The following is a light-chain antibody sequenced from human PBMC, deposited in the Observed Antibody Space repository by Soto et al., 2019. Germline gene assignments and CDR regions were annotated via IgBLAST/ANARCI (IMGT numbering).Light chain of an antibody. CDR3: GTWDNDLSAVV. CDR2: END. Sequence: QSVLTQPPSVSAAPGQKITISCSGSDSNIWYNSVSWYQQLPGTAPKLLISENDERPSDLPDRFSASKSGTSATLGITGLQTGDEATYFCGTWDNDLSAVVFGGGTKVTVL. J-gene: IGLJ2*01. V-gene: IGLV1-51*02. CDR1: DSNIWYNS.